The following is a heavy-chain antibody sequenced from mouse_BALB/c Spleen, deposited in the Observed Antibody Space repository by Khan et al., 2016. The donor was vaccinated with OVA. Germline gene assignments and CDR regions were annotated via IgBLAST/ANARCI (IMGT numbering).Heavy chain of an antibody. D-gene: IGHD3-1*01. V-gene: IGHV1-63*02. Sequence: QVQLQQSGTELARPGTSVKMSCKAAGYTFSNYWIGWVKQRPGHGLEWIGDIYPGGGYTNYNENFKGKATLTADTSSSTAYMQLSSLASEDSAIYYCASRGAARATWDYFDYWGQGTSLAVSS. CDR3: ASRGAARATWDYFDY. J-gene: IGHJ2*02. CDR1: GYTFSNYW. CDR2: IYPGGGYT.